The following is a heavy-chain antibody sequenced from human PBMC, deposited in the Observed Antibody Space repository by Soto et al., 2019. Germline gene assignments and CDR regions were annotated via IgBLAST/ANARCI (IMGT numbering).Heavy chain of an antibody. CDR2: IKQDGSEK. CDR3: VRVIIMVPAASNWFDP. D-gene: IGHD2-2*01. J-gene: IGHJ5*02. CDR1: GFTFSSYW. Sequence: GGSLRLSCAASGFTFSSYWMSWVRQAPGKGLEWVANIKQDGSEKYYVDSVKGRFTISRDNAKNSLYLQMNSLRAEDTAVYYCVRVIIMVPAASNWFDPWGQGTLVTVSS. V-gene: IGHV3-7*04.